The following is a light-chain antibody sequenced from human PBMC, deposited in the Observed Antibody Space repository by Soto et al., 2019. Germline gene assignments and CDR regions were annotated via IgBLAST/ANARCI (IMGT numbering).Light chain of an antibody. CDR1: QSVSSY. CDR3: QQRSNWPPLT. Sequence: EIVLTQSPATLSLSPGERATLSCRASQSVSSYLAWYQQKPGQAPRLLIYDASNRATGIPARFSGRGSGTDFTLTISSLEPEEFAVYYCQQRSNWPPLTFGGGTKVEIK. J-gene: IGKJ4*01. CDR2: DAS. V-gene: IGKV3-11*01.